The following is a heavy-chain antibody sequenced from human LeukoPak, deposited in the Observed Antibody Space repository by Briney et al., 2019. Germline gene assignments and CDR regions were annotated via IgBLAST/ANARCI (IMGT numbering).Heavy chain of an antibody. CDR3: ARNRLWLQSGFDY. Sequence: SQTLSLTCAISGDSVSSDRAAWNWIRQSPSRGLEWLGRTFYRSKWSNDYAVSVKSRITINPDTSKNQFSLQLNSVTPEDTAVYYCARNRLWLQSGFDYWGQGTLVTVSS. CDR1: GDSVSSDRAA. J-gene: IGHJ4*02. CDR2: TFYRSKWSN. D-gene: IGHD5-24*01. V-gene: IGHV6-1*01.